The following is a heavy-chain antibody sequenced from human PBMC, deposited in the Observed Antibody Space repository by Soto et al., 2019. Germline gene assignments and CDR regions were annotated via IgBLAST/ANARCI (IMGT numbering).Heavy chain of an antibody. CDR2: ISGSGGST. CDR1: GFTFSSYA. Sequence: GGSLRLSCAASGFTFSSYAMSWVRQAPGKGLEWVSAISGSGGSTYYADSVKGRFTISRDNSKNTLYLLMNSLRAEDTAVYYCAKGDYYYYGMDVWGQGTTVTVSS. CDR3: AKGDYYYYGMDV. V-gene: IGHV3-23*01. J-gene: IGHJ6*02.